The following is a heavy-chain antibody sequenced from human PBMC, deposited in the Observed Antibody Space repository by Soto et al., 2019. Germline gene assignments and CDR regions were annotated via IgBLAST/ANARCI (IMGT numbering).Heavy chain of an antibody. J-gene: IGHJ6*03. Sequence: GASVKVSCKASGGTFSSYTISWVRQAPGQGLERIGRIIPILGIANYAQKFQGRVTVTADKSTSTAYMELSSLRSEDTAVYYCARVRGTTATYYYMDVWGKGTTVTVSS. V-gene: IGHV1-69*02. CDR2: IIPILGIA. CDR1: GGTFSSYT. D-gene: IGHD4-17*01. CDR3: ARVRGTTATYYYMDV.